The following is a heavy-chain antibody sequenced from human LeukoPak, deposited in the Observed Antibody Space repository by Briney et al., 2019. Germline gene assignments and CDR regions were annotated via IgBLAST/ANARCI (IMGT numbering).Heavy chain of an antibody. D-gene: IGHD3-16*02. Sequence: SETLSLTCTVPGYSISSGYYWGWIRQPPGKGLEWIGSIYHSGSTYYNPSLKSRVTISVDTSKNQFSLKLSSVTAADTAVYYCARGRIVGGVIVNFFDYWGQGTLVTVSS. CDR3: ARGRIVGGVIVNFFDY. CDR1: GYSISSGYY. J-gene: IGHJ4*02. CDR2: IYHSGST. V-gene: IGHV4-38-2*02.